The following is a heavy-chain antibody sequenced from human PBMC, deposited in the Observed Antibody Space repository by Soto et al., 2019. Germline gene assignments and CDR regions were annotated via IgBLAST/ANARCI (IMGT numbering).Heavy chain of an antibody. J-gene: IGHJ5*02. D-gene: IGHD3-10*01. CDR3: ARHSSGASFDP. CDR1: GDSISEYY. Sequence: SETLSLTCTVSGDSISEYYWSWIRQPPGKGLEWIGYIYYSGSTNSNNPSLKSRVAISVDTSKNEFSLKLSSVTAADTAVYYCARHSSGASFDPWGQGTLVTVSS. V-gene: IGHV4-59*08. CDR2: IYYSGST.